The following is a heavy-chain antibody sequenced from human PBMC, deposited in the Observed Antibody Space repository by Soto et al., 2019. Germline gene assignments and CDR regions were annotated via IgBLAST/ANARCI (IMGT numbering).Heavy chain of an antibody. V-gene: IGHV4-59*11. CDR2: LYYTGST. D-gene: IGHD4-17*01. J-gene: IGHJ4*02. Sequence: PSETLSLTCPVSGGSISSHYWSWVRQPPGKGLEWIGYLYYTGSTNYNASLKSQVTMSLDTSKNQFSLMLTSVTAADTAVYYCARVGATVTSQALGFDHWGQGILVTVSS. CDR1: GGSISSHY. CDR3: ARVGATVTSQALGFDH.